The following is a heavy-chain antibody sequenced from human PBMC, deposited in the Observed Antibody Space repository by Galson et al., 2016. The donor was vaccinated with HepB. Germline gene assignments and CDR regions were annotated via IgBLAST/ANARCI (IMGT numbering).Heavy chain of an antibody. CDR2: IKQDGSDK. J-gene: IGHJ4*02. CDR1: GFTFSSYW. V-gene: IGHV3-7*05. CDR3: AKAASGWYHSFDY. Sequence: SLRLSCAASGFTFSSYWMNWVRQAPGKGLEWVAIIKQDGSDKYYVGSLKGRFTISRDNTKNSLYLQMNSLRAEDTAVYYWAKAASGWYHSFDYWGQGTLVTGSA. D-gene: IGHD6-19*01.